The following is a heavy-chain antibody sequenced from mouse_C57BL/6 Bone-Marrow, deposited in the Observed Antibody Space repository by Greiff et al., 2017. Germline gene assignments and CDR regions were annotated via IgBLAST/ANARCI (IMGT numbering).Heavy chain of an antibody. J-gene: IGHJ4*01. CDR3: ARLPYAKEY. CDR1: GFTFSDYY. Sequence: EVTLVESGGGLVQPGGSLKLSCAASGFTFSDYYMYWVRQTPEKRLEWVAYISNGGGSTYYPDTVKGRFTISRDNAKNTLYLQMSRLKSEDTAMYYCARLPYAKEYWGQRTSVTVSS. CDR2: ISNGGGST. V-gene: IGHV5-12*01.